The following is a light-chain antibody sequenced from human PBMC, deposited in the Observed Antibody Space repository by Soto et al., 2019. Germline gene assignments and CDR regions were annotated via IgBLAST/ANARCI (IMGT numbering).Light chain of an antibody. V-gene: IGKV3-15*01. CDR3: QQYKDWPHT. CDR2: GAS. CDR1: QSVSDY. Sequence: ETLMTQYPDTLSLCRGERATLSCRASQSVSDYLAWYQQRPGQAPRLLIFGASTRATGFPARFSGSGSGTEFALTISSLQSEDFAVYYCQQYKDWPHTFGQGTKVDI. J-gene: IGKJ1*01.